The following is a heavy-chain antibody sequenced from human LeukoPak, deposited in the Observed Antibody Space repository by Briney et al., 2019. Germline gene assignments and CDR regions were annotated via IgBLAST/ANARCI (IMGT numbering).Heavy chain of an antibody. CDR1: GFTFDDYA. J-gene: IGHJ4*02. V-gene: IGHV3-9*01. CDR3: ARGDYYDSSGYY. Sequence: GGSLRLSCAASGFTFDDYAMHWVRQAPGKGLEWVSGISWNSGSIGYADSVKGRFTISRDNAKNSLYLQMNSLRSEDTAVYYCARGDYYDSSGYYWGQGTLVTVSS. CDR2: ISWNSGSI. D-gene: IGHD3-22*01.